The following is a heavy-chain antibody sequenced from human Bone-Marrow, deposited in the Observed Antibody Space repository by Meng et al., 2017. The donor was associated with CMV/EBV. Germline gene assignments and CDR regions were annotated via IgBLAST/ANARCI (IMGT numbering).Heavy chain of an antibody. CDR3: AKGQTADY. V-gene: IGHV3-30*02. CDR2: IRHDGNYI. CDR1: GFTFSSYG. Sequence: GESLKISCTVSGFTFSSYGMHWVRQTPGKGLEWVIFIRHDGNYIFDAASVKGRFTVSRDNSKNTLFLQMNSLRPEDTGIYYCAKGQTADYWGRGTLATVPS. J-gene: IGHJ4*02.